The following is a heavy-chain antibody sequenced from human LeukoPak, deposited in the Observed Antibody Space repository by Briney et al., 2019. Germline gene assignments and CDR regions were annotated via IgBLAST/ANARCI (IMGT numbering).Heavy chain of an antibody. D-gene: IGHD2-2*02. CDR3: AKDGDPIVVVPAAIVDV. V-gene: IGHV3-23*01. Sequence: GGSLRLSCAASGFTFSGYAMSWVRQAPGKGLEWVSAISGSGGSTYYADSVKGRFTISRDNSKNTLYLQMNSLRAEDTAVYYCAKDGDPIVVVPAAIVDVWGKGTTVTVSS. CDR1: GFTFSGYA. J-gene: IGHJ6*04. CDR2: ISGSGGST.